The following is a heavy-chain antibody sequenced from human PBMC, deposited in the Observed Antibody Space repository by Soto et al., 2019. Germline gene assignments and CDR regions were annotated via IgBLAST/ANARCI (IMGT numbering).Heavy chain of an antibody. CDR3: ARVKSGSYDWFDP. V-gene: IGHV3-74*01. CDR2: INPDESRT. Sequence: GGSLRLSCAASGFTFSNYWMHWVRQAPGKGLMWVSRINPDESRTTYADSVKGRFAISRDNAKNMLYLQMSSLRAEDTAVYYCARVKSGSYDWFDPWGQGTLVTVSS. J-gene: IGHJ5*02. D-gene: IGHD3-10*01. CDR1: GFTFSNYW.